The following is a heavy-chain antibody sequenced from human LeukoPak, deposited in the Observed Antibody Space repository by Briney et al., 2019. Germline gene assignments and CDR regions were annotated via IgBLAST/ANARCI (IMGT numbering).Heavy chain of an antibody. CDR1: GGTFSSYA. J-gene: IGHJ4*02. D-gene: IGHD3-10*01. V-gene: IGHV1-69*13. CDR3: ARVSVTMVRGVPSGYFDY. Sequence: SVKVSCKASGGTFSSYAISWVRQAPGQGLEWMGGIIPIFGTANYAQKFQGRVTITADESTSTAYMELSSLRSEDTAVYYCARVSVTMVRGVPSGYFDYWGQGTLVTVSS. CDR2: IIPIFGTA.